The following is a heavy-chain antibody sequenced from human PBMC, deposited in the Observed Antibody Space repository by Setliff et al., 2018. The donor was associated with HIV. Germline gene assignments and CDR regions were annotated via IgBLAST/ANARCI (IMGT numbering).Heavy chain of an antibody. CDR1: GGSMSSYY. D-gene: IGHD2-2*01. CDR3: ARDGPHCITSSCPGAWFDP. Sequence: LSLTCAVSGGSMSSYYWSWIRQTPGKGLEWIGYIYASGSTKYNPSLESRVTISVDTSKNQFSLKLSSVTAADTAVYYCARDGPHCITSSCPGAWFDPWGQGTLVTVS. J-gene: IGHJ5*02. V-gene: IGHV4-59*12. CDR2: IYASGST.